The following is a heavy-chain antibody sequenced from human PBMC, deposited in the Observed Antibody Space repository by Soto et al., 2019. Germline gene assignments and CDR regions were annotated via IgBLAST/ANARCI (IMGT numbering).Heavy chain of an antibody. V-gene: IGHV6-1*01. CDR3: ARDSTLPGIAVAGIGDYYYGMDV. CDR1: GDSVSSNSAA. D-gene: IGHD6-19*01. J-gene: IGHJ6*02. Sequence: QSQTLSLTCAISGDSVSSNSAAWNWIRQSPSRGLEWLGRTYYRSKWYNDYAVSVKSRITINPDTSKNQFSLQLNSVTPEDTAVYYCARDSTLPGIAVAGIGDYYYGMDVWGQGTTVTVSS. CDR2: TYYRSKWYN.